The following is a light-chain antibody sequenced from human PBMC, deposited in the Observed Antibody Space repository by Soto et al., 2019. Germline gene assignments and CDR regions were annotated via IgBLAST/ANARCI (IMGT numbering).Light chain of an antibody. CDR1: QSVNAN. CDR3: QQYNTWLWT. J-gene: IGKJ1*01. Sequence: EVVMTQSPATLSVSPGERATLSCRASQSVNANLAWYQQKPGQSPRLLIHVASNRATGIPSRFSGSGFGTEFILTISSLQSEDFAVYYCQQYNTWLWTFGQGTKVEIK. CDR2: VAS. V-gene: IGKV3-15*01.